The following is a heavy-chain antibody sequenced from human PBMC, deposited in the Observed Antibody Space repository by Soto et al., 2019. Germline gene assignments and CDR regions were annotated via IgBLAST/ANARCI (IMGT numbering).Heavy chain of an antibody. CDR3: ARVDIVARSAFDI. J-gene: IGHJ3*02. CDR1: GYTFTSYD. Sequence: ASVKVSCKASGYTFTSYDINWVRQATGQGLEWMGWMNPNSGNTGFAQKFQGRVTMTRNTPISTAYMELSSLRSEDTAVYYCARVDIVARSAFDIWGQGTMVTVSS. V-gene: IGHV1-8*01. CDR2: MNPNSGNT. D-gene: IGHD5-12*01.